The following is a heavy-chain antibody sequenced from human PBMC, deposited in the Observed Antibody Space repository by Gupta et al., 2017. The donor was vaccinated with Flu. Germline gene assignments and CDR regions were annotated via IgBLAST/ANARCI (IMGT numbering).Heavy chain of an antibody. D-gene: IGHD5-12*01. CDR2: INSGGVT. J-gene: IGHJ4*02. Sequence: EVQLVESGGGVIQPGGSLRLTCATSGFAFSNYEMNWVRRAPGKGLEWVSYINSGGVTFYADSVKGRFTMSRDNAQNSVHLQMNTLRGEDTATYYCATTLSGYDTRYPFDYWGQGTLVTVSS. CDR3: ATTLSGYDTRYPFDY. V-gene: IGHV3-48*03. CDR1: GFAFSNYE.